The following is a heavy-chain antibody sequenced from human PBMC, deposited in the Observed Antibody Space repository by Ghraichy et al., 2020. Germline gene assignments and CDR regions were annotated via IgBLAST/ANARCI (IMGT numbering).Heavy chain of an antibody. V-gene: IGHV3-21*01. D-gene: IGHD4-17*01. Sequence: GGSLRLSCAASGFTFSSYSMNWVRQAPGKGLEWVSSISSSSSYIYYADSVKGRFTISRDNAKNSLYLQMNSLRAEDTAVYYCARDLRYGGGDYDNYFDYWGQGTLVTVSS. CDR1: GFTFSSYS. J-gene: IGHJ4*02. CDR3: ARDLRYGGGDYDNYFDY. CDR2: ISSSSSYI.